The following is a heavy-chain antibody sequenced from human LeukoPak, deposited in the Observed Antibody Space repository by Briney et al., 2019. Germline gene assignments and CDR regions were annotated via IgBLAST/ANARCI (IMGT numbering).Heavy chain of an antibody. CDR1: GFTFSSYA. Sequence: TGGSLRLSCAASGFTFSSYAMSWIRQAPGKGLEWVSYISSSGSTIYYADSVKGRFTISRDNAKNSLYLQMNSLRAEDTAVYYCARDERVVVAAAQVGDFDYWGQGTLVTVSS. CDR2: ISSSGSTI. J-gene: IGHJ4*02. D-gene: IGHD2-15*01. CDR3: ARDERVVVAAAQVGDFDY. V-gene: IGHV3-11*01.